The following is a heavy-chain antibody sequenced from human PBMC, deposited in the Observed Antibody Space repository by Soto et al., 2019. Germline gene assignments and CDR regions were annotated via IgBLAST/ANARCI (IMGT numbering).Heavy chain of an antibody. Sequence: GASVKVSCKVSGYTLTELSMHWVRQAPGKGLEWMGGFDPEDGETIYEQKLQGRVTMTEETSTDTAYMELSSLISEDTAVYYFATSYYDILSGARFDYWGRGTRVTVSS. CDR2: FDPEDGET. V-gene: IGHV1-24*01. J-gene: IGHJ4*02. D-gene: IGHD3-9*01. CDR3: ATSYYDILSGARFDY. CDR1: GYTLTELS.